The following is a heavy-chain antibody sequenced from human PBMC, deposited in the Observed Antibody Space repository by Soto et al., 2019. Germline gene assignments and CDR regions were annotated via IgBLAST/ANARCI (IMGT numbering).Heavy chain of an antibody. CDR1: GGSFSGYY. J-gene: IGHJ4*02. V-gene: IGHV4-34*01. CDR3: ARQSIAARRDY. CDR2: INHSGST. Sequence: PSETLSLTCAVYGGSFSGYYWSWIRQPPGKGLEWIGEINHSGSTNYNPSLKSRVTISVDTSKNQFSLKLSSVTAADTAVYYCARQSIAARRDYWGQGTLVTVSS. D-gene: IGHD6-6*01.